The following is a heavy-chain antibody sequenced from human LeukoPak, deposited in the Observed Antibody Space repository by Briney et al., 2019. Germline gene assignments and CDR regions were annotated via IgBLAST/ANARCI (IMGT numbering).Heavy chain of an antibody. Sequence: GGSLRLSCAASGFTFSDYYMSWIRQAPGKGLEWVAVISYDGSNKYYADSVKGRFTISRDKSKNTLYLQMNSLRAEDTAVYHCAKGGVIGVRGMGDVWGKGTTVTVSS. J-gene: IGHJ6*04. CDR1: GFTFSDYY. V-gene: IGHV3-30*18. CDR3: AKGGVIGVRGMGDV. CDR2: ISYDGSNK. D-gene: IGHD3-10*01.